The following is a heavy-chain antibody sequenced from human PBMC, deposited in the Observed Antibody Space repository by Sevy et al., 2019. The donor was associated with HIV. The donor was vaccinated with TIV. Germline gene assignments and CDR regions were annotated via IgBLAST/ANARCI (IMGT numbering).Heavy chain of an antibody. D-gene: IGHD3-10*01. CDR3: ARGGYYGSGTGAFDI. V-gene: IGHV3-53*01. J-gene: IGHJ3*02. CDR1: GFTVSSNC. Sequence: GGSLRLSCAASGFTVSSNCMSWVRQAPGKGLEWVSVIYSGGSTYYADSVKGRFTISRDNSKNTLYLQMNSLRAEDTAVYYCARGGYYGSGTGAFDIWGQGTMVTVSS. CDR2: IYSGGST.